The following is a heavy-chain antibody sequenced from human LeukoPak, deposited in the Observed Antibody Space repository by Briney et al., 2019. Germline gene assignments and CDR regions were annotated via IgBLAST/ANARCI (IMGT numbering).Heavy chain of an antibody. Sequence: GGSLRLSCAASGFTFSNYAMNWVRQAPGKGLEWVSGISGSGGSTYYAHSVKGRFTISRDNSKNTLYLQMISLRAEDTAVYYCAKDRYSNYGNWFDPWGQGTLVTVFS. CDR3: AKDRYSNYGNWFDP. D-gene: IGHD4-11*01. J-gene: IGHJ5*02. CDR1: GFTFSNYA. CDR2: ISGSGGST. V-gene: IGHV3-23*01.